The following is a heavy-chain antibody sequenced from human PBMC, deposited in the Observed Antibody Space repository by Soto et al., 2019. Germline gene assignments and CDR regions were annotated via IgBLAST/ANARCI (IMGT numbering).Heavy chain of an antibody. CDR3: VRMASSGTLNWFDP. CDR2: MNPNSGNT. CDR1: ESTFISYD. V-gene: IGHV1-8*01. Sequence: SVTVSCTASESTFISYDISCVRQATGQGLEWMGWMNPNSGNTGYALKFQGRVSMTRNTSIYTVYLELSSLASDDTAVYYCVRMASSGTLNWFDPWGQGTLVTVSS. D-gene: IGHD1-1*01. J-gene: IGHJ5*02.